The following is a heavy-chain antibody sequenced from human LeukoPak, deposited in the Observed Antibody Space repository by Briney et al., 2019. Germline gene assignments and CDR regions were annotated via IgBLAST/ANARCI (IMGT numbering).Heavy chain of an antibody. CDR2: INPNSGGT. CDR1: GYTFTGHY. J-gene: IGHJ4*02. CDR3: ARLANWEKYYFDY. D-gene: IGHD7-27*01. Sequence: GASVKVSCKASGYTFTGHYMHWVRQAPGQGLEWMGWINPNSGGTNYAQKFQGRVTMTWDTSISTAYMELSRLRSDDTAVYYCARLANWEKYYFDYWGQGTLVTVSS. V-gene: IGHV1-2*02.